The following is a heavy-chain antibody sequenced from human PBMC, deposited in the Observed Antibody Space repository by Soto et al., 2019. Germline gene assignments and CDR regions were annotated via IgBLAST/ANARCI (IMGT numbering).Heavy chain of an antibody. V-gene: IGHV1-2*02. J-gene: IGHJ6*02. CDR2: INPNSGGT. CDR1: GYTFTGYY. D-gene: IGHD4-17*01. Sequence: ASVKVSCKASGYTFTGYYMHWVRPAPGQGLEWMGCINPNSGGTNYAQKFQGRVIMTRDTSISTAYMELSRLRSDDTAVYYCARDRNGDYGSVGYYGMDVWGQGTTVTAP. CDR3: ARDRNGDYGSVGYYGMDV.